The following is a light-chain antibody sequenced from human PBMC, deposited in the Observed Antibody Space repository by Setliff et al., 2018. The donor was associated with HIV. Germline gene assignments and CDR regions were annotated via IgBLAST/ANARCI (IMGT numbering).Light chain of an antibody. Sequence: QSVLTQPASVSGSPGQSITISCTGSISDVGGYDCVSWYQQYPGKAPKVLIYEVSNRPSGISNRFSGSKSGNTASLTISGLQTEDEADYYCSSFSSRTLVIFGGGTKVTVL. V-gene: IGLV2-14*01. CDR2: EVS. J-gene: IGLJ2*01. CDR1: ISDVGGYDC. CDR3: SSFSSRTLVI.